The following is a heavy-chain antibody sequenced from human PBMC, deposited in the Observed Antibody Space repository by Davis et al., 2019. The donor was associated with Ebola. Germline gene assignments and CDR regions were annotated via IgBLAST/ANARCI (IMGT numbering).Heavy chain of an antibody. Sequence: PGGSLRLSCAASGFTFSSYSMNWVRQAPGKGLEWVSYISSSSSTIYYADSVKGRFTISRDNAKNSLYLQMNTLRAEDTAVYYCARAFSNRYYYYGMDVWGQGTTVTVSS. CDR1: GFTFSSYS. V-gene: IGHV3-48*04. J-gene: IGHJ6*02. CDR3: ARAFSNRYYYYGMDV. D-gene: IGHD4-11*01. CDR2: ISSSSSTI.